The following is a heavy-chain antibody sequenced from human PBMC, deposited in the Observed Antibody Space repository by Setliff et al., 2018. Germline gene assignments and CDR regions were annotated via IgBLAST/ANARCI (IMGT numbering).Heavy chain of an antibody. D-gene: IGHD4-17*01. CDR3: ARADHLVTTSFDY. J-gene: IGHJ4*01. V-gene: IGHV7-4-1*02. Sequence: ASVKVSCKASGYSLSNYVMNWVRQAPGQGLEWMGWINTKTGDPTYAQGYTGRFAFSLDTSDSATYLDISNLKAEDTATYYCARADHLVTTSFDYWGQGTLVTVSS. CDR1: GYSLSNYV. CDR2: INTKTGDP.